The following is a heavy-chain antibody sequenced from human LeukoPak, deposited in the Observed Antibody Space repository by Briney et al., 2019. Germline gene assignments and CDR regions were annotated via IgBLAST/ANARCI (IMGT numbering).Heavy chain of an antibody. D-gene: IGHD6-25*01. CDR3: AASSGFDY. Sequence: GGSLRLSCTASGFTFGDYAMSWVRQAPGKGLEWVGYIRSRAYGGAAEYAASVKGRFTITRDDSKSIAYLKMISLNIEDTAVYYCAASSGFDYWGQGTLVTVSS. CDR1: GFTFGDYA. J-gene: IGHJ4*02. CDR2: IRSRAYGGAA. V-gene: IGHV3-49*04.